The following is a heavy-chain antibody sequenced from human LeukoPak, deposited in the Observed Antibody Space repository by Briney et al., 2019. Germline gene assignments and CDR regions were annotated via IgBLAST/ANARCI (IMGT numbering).Heavy chain of an antibody. D-gene: IGHD3-10*01. Sequence: GGSLRLSCAASGFTFSNAWMSWVRQAPGKGLEWVGRIKSKTDGGTTDYAAPVKGRFTISRDDSKNTLYLQMNSLKTEDTAVYYCTTYYGSGSYYSRVGGFDYWGQGTLVTVSS. CDR1: GFTFSNAW. V-gene: IGHV3-15*01. CDR3: TTYYGSGSYYSRVGGFDY. CDR2: IKSKTDGGTT. J-gene: IGHJ4*02.